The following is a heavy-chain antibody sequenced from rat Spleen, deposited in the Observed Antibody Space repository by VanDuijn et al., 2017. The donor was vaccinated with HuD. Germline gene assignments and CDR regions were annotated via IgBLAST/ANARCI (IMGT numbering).Heavy chain of an antibody. Sequence: QVQLKESGPGLVKPSETLSLTCTVSGFSLTSYHVSWVRQPPGKGLEWMGVIWGDGSTAYNSALKSRLSISRDTSKSQVFLKMNSLQTEDTATYYCAREGIGTTTDYWGQGVMVTVSS. V-gene: IGHV2-32*01. J-gene: IGHJ2*01. D-gene: IGHD1-5*01. CDR1: GFSLTSYH. CDR2: IWGDGST. CDR3: AREGIGTTTDY.